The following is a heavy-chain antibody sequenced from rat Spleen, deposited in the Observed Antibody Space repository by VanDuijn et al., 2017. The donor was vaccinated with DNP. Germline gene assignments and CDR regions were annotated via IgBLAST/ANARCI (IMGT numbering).Heavy chain of an antibody. CDR2: VNSAGST. V-gene: IGHV3-3*01. Sequence: VQLQESGPGLVEPSQSLSLTCSVTDYSITSCCRWTWIRKFPGNKLEWMGSVNSAGSTNYNPSLKSRISITRDTSKNQLFLQVNSVNTEDTATYYCARWPGYNPPYAMDAWGQGTSVTVSA. CDR3: ARWPGYNPPYAMDA. J-gene: IGHJ4*01. CDR1: DYSITSCCR. D-gene: IGHD1-4*01.